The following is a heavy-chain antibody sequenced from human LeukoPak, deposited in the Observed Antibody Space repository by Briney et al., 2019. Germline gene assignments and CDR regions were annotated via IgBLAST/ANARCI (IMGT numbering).Heavy chain of an antibody. CDR3: ARGGYCSGGSCYWGYYYYGMDV. V-gene: IGHV4-34*01. Sequence: SQTLSLTCAVYGGSISGYYWSWIRQPPGEGLEWIGEINHSGSTNYNPSLKSRVTISVDTSKNQFSLKLSSVTAAETAVYYCARGGYCSGGSCYWGYYYYGMDVWGQGTTVTVSS. D-gene: IGHD2-15*01. J-gene: IGHJ6*02. CDR2: INHSGST. CDR1: GGSISGYY.